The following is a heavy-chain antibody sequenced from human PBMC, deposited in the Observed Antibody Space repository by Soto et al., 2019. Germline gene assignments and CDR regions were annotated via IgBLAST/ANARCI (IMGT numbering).Heavy chain of an antibody. Sequence: QVQLVQSGAEMKKPGASVKVSCKASGYTFTNYGIHWVRQAPGQRLEWMGWINAGNGNTKYSQKFQGRVTITRDTSASTAYMELSRLRSEDTAVYYCARGLNVYYFDYWGQGTLVTVSS. D-gene: IGHD3-16*01. CDR2: INAGNGNT. CDR3: ARGLNVYYFDY. J-gene: IGHJ4*02. V-gene: IGHV1-3*01. CDR1: GYTFTNYG.